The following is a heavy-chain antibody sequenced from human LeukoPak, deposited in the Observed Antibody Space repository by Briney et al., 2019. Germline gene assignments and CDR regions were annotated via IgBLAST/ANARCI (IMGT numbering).Heavy chain of an antibody. CDR2: INHSGST. D-gene: IGHD1-26*01. V-gene: IGHV4-34*01. J-gene: IGHJ6*03. CDR3: ARRRVGATFYYYYYMDV. CDR1: GGSFSGYY. Sequence: SETLSLTCAVYGGSFSGYYWSWIRQPPGKGLEWIGEINHSGSTNYNPSLKSRVTSSVDTSKNQFSLKLSSATAADTSVYYCARRRVGATFYYYYYMDVWGKGTTVTVSS.